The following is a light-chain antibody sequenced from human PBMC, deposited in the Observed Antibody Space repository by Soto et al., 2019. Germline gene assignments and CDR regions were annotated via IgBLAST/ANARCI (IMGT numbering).Light chain of an antibody. V-gene: IGKV3-15*01. CDR2: GAS. CDR1: QSVSGN. Sequence: EIVMTQSPATLSVSPGERATLSCRASQSVSGNLAWYQQKPGQAPRLLIYGASTRATGIPARFSGSWSGTEFPLTISSLQSEDFAVYYCQQYNTWPPITFGQGTRLEIK. J-gene: IGKJ5*01. CDR3: QQYNTWPPIT.